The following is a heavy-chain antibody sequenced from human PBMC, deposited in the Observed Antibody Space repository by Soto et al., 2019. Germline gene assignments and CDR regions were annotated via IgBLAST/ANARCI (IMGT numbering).Heavy chain of an antibody. Sequence: QVQLVQSGAEVKKPGASVKVSCKASGYTFTGYYMHWVRQAPGQGLEWMGWINPNSGGTNYAQKFQGRVTMTRDTSSRSAYMELSRLRSDDTAVYYCAREVVVVVAANTDAFDIWGQGTMVTVSS. V-gene: IGHV1-2*02. CDR1: GYTFTGYY. D-gene: IGHD2-15*01. J-gene: IGHJ3*02. CDR3: AREVVVVVAANTDAFDI. CDR2: INPNSGGT.